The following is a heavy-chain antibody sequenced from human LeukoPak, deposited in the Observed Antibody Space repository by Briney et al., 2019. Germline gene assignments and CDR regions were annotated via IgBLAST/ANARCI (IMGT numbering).Heavy chain of an antibody. CDR3: ARHDSSDYYLGC. D-gene: IGHD3-22*01. Sequence: SETLSLTCTVSGGSISSYHWIWIRQPPGKGLEWIGYIHYSGSTNYNPSLKSRVTTSVDTSKKQFSLKLRSVTAADTAVYYCARHDSSDYYLGCWGQGTLVTVSS. V-gene: IGHV4-59*08. CDR2: IHYSGST. CDR1: GGSISSYH. J-gene: IGHJ4*02.